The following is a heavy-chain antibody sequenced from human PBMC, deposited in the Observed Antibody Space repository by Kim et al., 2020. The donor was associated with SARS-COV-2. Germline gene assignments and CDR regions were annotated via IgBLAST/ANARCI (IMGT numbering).Heavy chain of an antibody. V-gene: IGHV3-43*01. CDR3: AAADY. J-gene: IGHJ4*02. Sequence: SWDGGSTYYADSVKGRFTISRDNSKNSLYLQMNSLRTEDTALYYCAAADYWGQGTLVTVSS. CDR2: SWDGGST.